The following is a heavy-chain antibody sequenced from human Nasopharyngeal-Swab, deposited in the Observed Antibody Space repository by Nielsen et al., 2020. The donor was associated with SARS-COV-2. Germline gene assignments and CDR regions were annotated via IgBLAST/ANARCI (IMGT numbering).Heavy chain of an antibody. CDR3: AKDSLPAAADYYYMDV. V-gene: IGHV5-51*01. D-gene: IGHD2-2*01. CDR1: GYSFTSYW. CDR2: IYPGDSDT. Sequence: GESLKISCKGSGYSFTSYWIGWVRQMPGKGLEWMGIIYPGDSDTRYSPSFQGQVTISADKSISTAYLQWSSLKASDTALYYCAKDSLPAAADYYYMDVWGKGTTVTVSS. J-gene: IGHJ6*03.